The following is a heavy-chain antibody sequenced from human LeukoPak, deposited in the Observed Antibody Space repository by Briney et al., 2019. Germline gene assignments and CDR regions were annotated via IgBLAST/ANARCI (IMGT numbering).Heavy chain of an antibody. CDR2: VSGSGSGGTL. Sequence: GGSLRLSCTASGLTFSKYVMSWVRQAPGKGLEWVSSVSGSGSGGTLYYADSVKGRFTISRDNAKNTVYLQMNSLRVEDTAVYYCGNHDYSDYYGGQGTVVTVSA. D-gene: IGHD4-11*01. CDR3: GNHDYSDYY. J-gene: IGHJ4*02. CDR1: GLTFSKYV. V-gene: IGHV3-23*01.